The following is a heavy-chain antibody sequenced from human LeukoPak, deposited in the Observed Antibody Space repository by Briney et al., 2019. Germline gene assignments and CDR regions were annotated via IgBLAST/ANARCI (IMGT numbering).Heavy chain of an antibody. CDR1: GLTVSSNY. J-gene: IGHJ4*02. CDR3: AGGLGYARSY. D-gene: IGHD2-2*01. V-gene: IGHV3-66*01. CDR2: TYSGGST. Sequence: GGSLRLSCVPSGLTVSSNYMSWVRQAPGKGLEWVSATYSGGSTDYADSVKGRFTISRDNSKNTLYLQMNSLRVEDTAVYYCAGGLGYARSYWGQGTLVTVSS.